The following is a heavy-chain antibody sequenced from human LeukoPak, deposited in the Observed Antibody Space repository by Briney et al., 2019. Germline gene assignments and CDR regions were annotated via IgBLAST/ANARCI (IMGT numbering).Heavy chain of an antibody. J-gene: IGHJ4*02. CDR1: GDSFSSNSAA. CDR3: ARDPVGGSTIFDY. CDR2: TYYRSKWYY. V-gene: IGHV6-1*01. Sequence: SQTLSLTCAISGDSFSSNSAAWNWSRQSPSRGLEWLGRTYYRSKWYYDYAVAVKSRISINPDTSKNQFSLQLSSVTPEDTAVYYCARDPVGGSTIFDYWGQGTLVTVSS. D-gene: IGHD1-26*01.